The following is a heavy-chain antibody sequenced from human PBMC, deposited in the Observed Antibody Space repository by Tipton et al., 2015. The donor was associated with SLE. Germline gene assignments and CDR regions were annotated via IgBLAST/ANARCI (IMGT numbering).Heavy chain of an antibody. J-gene: IGHJ4*02. D-gene: IGHD3-16*01. CDR3: VRQVGYNDYVN. CDR2: FYPSESDS. CDR1: GYIFSNYW. V-gene: IGHV5-51*01. Sequence: VQLVQSGAEVKKSGESLKISCKASGYIFSNYWIAWVRQTPVKGLEWMGIFYPSESDSRYSPSFQGQVTISADTSTSTAYLQWSSLKASDSGMYYCVRQVGYNDYVNWGQGTLVTVSS.